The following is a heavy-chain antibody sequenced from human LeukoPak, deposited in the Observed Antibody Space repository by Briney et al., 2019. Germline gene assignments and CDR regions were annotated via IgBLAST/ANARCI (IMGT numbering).Heavy chain of an antibody. V-gene: IGHV1-2*02. Sequence: ASVKVSCKASGYTFTGYYMHWVRQAPGQGLEWMGRINPHRGDTTYAQKFQDRVTMTRDTSTSTVYMELSSLRSEDTAVYYCAREDWLLATGFHYWGQGTLVTVSS. CDR3: AREDWLLATGFHY. CDR2: INPHRGDT. J-gene: IGHJ4*02. CDR1: GYTFTGYY. D-gene: IGHD3-9*01.